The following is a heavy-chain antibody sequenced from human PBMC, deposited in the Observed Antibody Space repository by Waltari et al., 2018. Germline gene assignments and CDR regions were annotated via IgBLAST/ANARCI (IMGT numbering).Heavy chain of an antibody. J-gene: IGHJ5*02. CDR2: IIPKFGTAP. CDR3: ARRQLGGAFDP. Sequence: QVQLVQSGAEVKKPGSSVKVSCKASGGTFGSYAISWVRPAPGEGLEWMGGIIPKFGTAPNYAQKFQGRLTVTADESTATVYMDLSSLRSDDTAVYYCARRQLGGAFDPWGQGTLVSVSS. CDR1: GGTFGSYA. V-gene: IGHV1-69*12. D-gene: IGHD3-16*01.